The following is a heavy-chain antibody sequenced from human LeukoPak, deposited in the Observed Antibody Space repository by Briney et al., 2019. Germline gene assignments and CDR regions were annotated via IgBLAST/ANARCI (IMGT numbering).Heavy chain of an antibody. V-gene: IGHV3-7*01. Sequence: GGSLRLSCAASGFTFSIYEMNWVRQAPGKGLEWVANIKEDGTEKNYVDSVKGRFTISRDNAKNSLYLQMNSLRPEDTAVYYCTRARYSDYWGQGTLVTVSS. D-gene: IGHD1-26*01. J-gene: IGHJ4*02. CDR2: IKEDGTEK. CDR1: GFTFSIYE. CDR3: TRARYSDY.